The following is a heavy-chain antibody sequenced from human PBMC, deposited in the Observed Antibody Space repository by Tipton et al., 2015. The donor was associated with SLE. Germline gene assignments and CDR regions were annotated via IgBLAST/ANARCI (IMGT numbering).Heavy chain of an antibody. D-gene: IGHD2-2*01. CDR1: GGSFSDYY. CDR3: ARGSSRHGAFDI. J-gene: IGHJ3*02. V-gene: IGHV4-34*01. CDR2: INHSGST. Sequence: TLSLTCAVYGGSFSDYYWSWIRQPPGKGLEWIGEINHSGSTNYNPSLKSRVTISVDTSKNQFSLKLSSVTAADTAVYYCARGSSRHGAFDIWGQGTMVTVSS.